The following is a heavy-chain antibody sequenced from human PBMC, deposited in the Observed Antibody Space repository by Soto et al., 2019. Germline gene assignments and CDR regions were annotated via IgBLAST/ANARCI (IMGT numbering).Heavy chain of an antibody. CDR3: ERGGSAGVDY. D-gene: IGHD3-10*01. CDR1: GYSFTSLD. CDR2: MQPSTGRT. Sequence: QVQLVQSGAEVREPGASVKVSCKASGYSFTSLDINWVRQTAGQGLEWMGWMQPSTGRTGYAQKFQGRVTMTRDTSINTAYMELTTRTSDDTAFYYCERGGSAGVDYWGQGTLVTVSS. J-gene: IGHJ4*02. V-gene: IGHV1-8*01.